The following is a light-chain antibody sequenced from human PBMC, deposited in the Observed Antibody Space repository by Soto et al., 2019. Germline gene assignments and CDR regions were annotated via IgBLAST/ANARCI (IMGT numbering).Light chain of an antibody. Sequence: QSAPTQPASVSGSPGQSTTISCTGTSSDVGAYDFVSWYQQHPDKAPKLMIYDVSNRPSGVSDRFSGSKSGNTASLTISGLLAEDEADYYCTSYTSSNTLYVFGTGTKLTVL. CDR1: SSDVGAYDF. CDR2: DVS. CDR3: TSYTSSNTLYV. V-gene: IGLV2-14*01. J-gene: IGLJ1*01.